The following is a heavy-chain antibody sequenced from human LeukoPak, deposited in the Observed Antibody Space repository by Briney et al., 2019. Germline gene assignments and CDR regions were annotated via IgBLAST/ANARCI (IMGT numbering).Heavy chain of an antibody. CDR2: ISSSSSYI. Sequence: GGSLRLSCAASGFTFSSYSMNWVRQAPGKGLEWVSSISSSSSYIYYADSVKGRFTISRDNAKNSLYLQMNSLRAEDTAVYYCARAMVRGVGKDYWGQGTLVTVSS. J-gene: IGHJ4*02. D-gene: IGHD3-10*01. CDR3: ARAMVRGVGKDY. V-gene: IGHV3-21*01. CDR1: GFTFSSYS.